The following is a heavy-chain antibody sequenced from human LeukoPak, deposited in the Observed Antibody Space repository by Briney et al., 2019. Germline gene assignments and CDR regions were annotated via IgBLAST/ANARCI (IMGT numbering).Heavy chain of an antibody. V-gene: IGHV1-2*02. CDR1: GYTFTGYY. J-gene: IGHJ4*02. D-gene: IGHD7-27*01. Sequence: ASVKVSFKASGYTFTGYYMHWVRQAPGQGLEWMGWINPDSGGTNFAQKFQGRVTMTRDTSISTAYMELSSLRSDDTAVYYCARGPTHGDDYWGQGTLVTVSS. CDR2: INPDSGGT. CDR3: ARGPTHGDDY.